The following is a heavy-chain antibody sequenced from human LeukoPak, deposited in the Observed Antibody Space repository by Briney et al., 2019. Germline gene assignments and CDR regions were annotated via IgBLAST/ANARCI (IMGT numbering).Heavy chain of an antibody. CDR1: GYSFTSYW. CDR3: ARADTDGGAAAGHLGY. CDR2: IYPGDSDT. V-gene: IGHV5-51*01. J-gene: IGHJ4*02. D-gene: IGHD6-13*01. Sequence: GESLKISCKGSGYSFTSYWIGWVRQMPGKGLEWMGIIYPGDSDTRYSPSFQGQVTISADKSISTAYMELSRLRSDDTAVYYCARADTDGGAAAGHLGYWGQGTLVTVSS.